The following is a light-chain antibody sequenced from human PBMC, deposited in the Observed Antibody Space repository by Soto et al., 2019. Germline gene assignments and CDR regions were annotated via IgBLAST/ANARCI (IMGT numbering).Light chain of an antibody. Sequence: DIQMTQSPSSLSASVEDRVIITCRASQSISNHLNWYQQKPGKAPKLLIFAASSLQSGVPSRFSGSRSGPDFTLTISSLQPEDFATYYCQQSYSIPYTFGQGTKLEI. CDR3: QQSYSIPYT. CDR1: QSISNH. J-gene: IGKJ2*01. V-gene: IGKV1-39*01. CDR2: AAS.